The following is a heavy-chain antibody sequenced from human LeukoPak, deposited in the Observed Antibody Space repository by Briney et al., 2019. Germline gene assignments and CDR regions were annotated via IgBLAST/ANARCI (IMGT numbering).Heavy chain of an antibody. D-gene: IGHD3-22*01. V-gene: IGHV3-23*01. J-gene: IGHJ1*01. CDR2: ISGSGGST. CDR1: GFTFSSYG. Sequence: GGTLRLSCAASGFTFSSYGMSWVRQAPGKGLEWVSAISGSGGSTYYADSVKGRFTISRDNSMDTLYLQMNSLRAEDTAVYYCAGRTADTSGYYYVPKYFQHWGQGTLVTVSS. CDR3: AGRTADTSGYYYVPKYFQH.